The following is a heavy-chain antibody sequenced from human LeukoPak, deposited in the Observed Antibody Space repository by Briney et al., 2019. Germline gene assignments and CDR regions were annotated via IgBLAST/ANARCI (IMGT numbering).Heavy chain of an antibody. V-gene: IGHV1-2*02. D-gene: IGHD3-3*01. J-gene: IGHJ6*03. CDR3: ARAFGGYDFWSGRRTYYYYMDV. Sequence: ASVKVSCKASGYTFTGYYMHWVRQAPGQGLEWMGWINPNSGGTNYAQKFQGRVTMTRDTSISTAYMELSRLRSDDTAVYYCARAFGGYDFWSGRRTYYYYMDVWGKGTTVTVSS. CDR2: INPNSGGT. CDR1: GYTFTGYY.